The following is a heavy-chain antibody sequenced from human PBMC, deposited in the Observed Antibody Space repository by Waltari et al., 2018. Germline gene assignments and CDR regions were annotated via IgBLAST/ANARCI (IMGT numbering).Heavy chain of an antibody. D-gene: IGHD3-10*01. CDR1: GFMFSRYW. CDR2: IKEDGSAQ. Sequence: EVQLVESGGVLVQRGGSLRLSCEASGFMFSRYWMTWVCQAPGKGLEWVANIKEDGSAQTYGDSVRGRFIISRDNAQNSLYLQMNYLRAEDTAVYYCARDGGASGSYDYWGQGTLVTVSS. V-gene: IGHV3-7*01. CDR3: ARDGGASGSYDY. J-gene: IGHJ4*02.